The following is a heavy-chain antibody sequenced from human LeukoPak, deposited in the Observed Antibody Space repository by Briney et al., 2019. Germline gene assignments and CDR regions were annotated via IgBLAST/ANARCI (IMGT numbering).Heavy chain of an antibody. V-gene: IGHV4-59*01. D-gene: IGHD1-1*01. CDR2: IFHSGST. CDR3: ASGPRTNWARFDY. CDR1: GGSISSYY. Sequence: SETLSLTCTVSGGSISSYYWSWIRQPPGKGLEWIGYIFHSGSTNYNPSLKSRVTISVDTSKNQFSPELSSVTAADTAVYYCASGPRTNWARFDYWGQGTQVTVSS. J-gene: IGHJ4*02.